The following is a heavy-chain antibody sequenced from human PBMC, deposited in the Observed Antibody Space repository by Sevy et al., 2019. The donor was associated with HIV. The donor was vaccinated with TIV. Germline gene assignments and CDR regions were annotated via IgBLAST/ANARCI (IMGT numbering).Heavy chain of an antibody. J-gene: IGHJ6*02. CDR3: ARGWRFSSSSHSESSYGMDV. CDR2: IIPIFGTA. Sequence: ASVKVSCKASGGTFSSYAISWVRQAPGQGLEWMGGIIPIFGTANYAQKFQGRVTITADESTSTAYMELSSLRSEDTAVFYCARGWRFSSSSHSESSYGMDVWGQGTTVTVSS. D-gene: IGHD6-6*01. CDR1: GGTFSSYA. V-gene: IGHV1-69*13.